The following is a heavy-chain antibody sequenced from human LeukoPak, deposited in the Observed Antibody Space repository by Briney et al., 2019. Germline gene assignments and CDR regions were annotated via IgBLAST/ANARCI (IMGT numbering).Heavy chain of an antibody. J-gene: IGHJ4*02. CDR1: GGSTSSGGYY. V-gene: IGHV4-31*03. Sequence: SETLSLTCTVAGGSTSSGGYYWSWIRQHPGKGLEWIGYINYNGVTYYNPSLKSRLTISVVDTSKNQFSLRLNSVTVADTAVYYCARSDYAWGNYRPIPDYWGQGTLVTVSS. CDR2: INYNGVT. CDR3: ARSDYAWGNYRPIPDY. D-gene: IGHD3-16*02.